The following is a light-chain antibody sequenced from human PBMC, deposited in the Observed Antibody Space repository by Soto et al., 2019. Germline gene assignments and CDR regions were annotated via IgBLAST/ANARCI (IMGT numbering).Light chain of an antibody. CDR2: DAS. Sequence: EIVLTQSPATLSLSPGDRATLSCRASQSVSSYLAWYQQKPGQAPRLLIYDASNWATGIPSRFSGSASGTDFTLTSSSLEPEDFADYYCQQRSNWLWTFGQGTKVEIK. CDR3: QQRSNWLWT. J-gene: IGKJ1*01. V-gene: IGKV3-11*01. CDR1: QSVSSY.